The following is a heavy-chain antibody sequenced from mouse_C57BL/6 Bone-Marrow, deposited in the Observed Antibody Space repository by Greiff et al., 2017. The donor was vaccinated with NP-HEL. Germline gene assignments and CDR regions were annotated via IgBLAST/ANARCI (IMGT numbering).Heavy chain of an antibody. CDR3: ARRDYYGSSYASWWYFDV. V-gene: IGHV2-2*01. Sequence: QVHVKQSGPGLVQPSQSLSITCTVSGFSLTSYGVHWVRQSPGKGLEWLGVIWSGGSTDYNAAFISRLSISKDNSKSQVFFKMNSLQADDTAIYYCARRDYYGSSYASWWYFDVWGTGTTVTVSS. J-gene: IGHJ1*03. CDR1: GFSLTSYG. D-gene: IGHD1-1*01. CDR2: IWSGGST.